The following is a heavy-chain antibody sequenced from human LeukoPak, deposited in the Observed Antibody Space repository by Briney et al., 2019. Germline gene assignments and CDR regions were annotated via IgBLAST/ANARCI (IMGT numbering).Heavy chain of an antibody. CDR2: IYSGGST. D-gene: IGHD6-13*01. V-gene: IGHV3-66*01. CDR1: GFTVSSNY. Sequence: GGSLRLSCAASGFTVSSNYMSWVRQAPGKGLEWVSVIYSGGSTYYADSVKGRFTISRDNSKNTLYLQMNSLRAEDTAVYYCAKDKRGIAAAGTGYYFDYWGQGTLVTVSS. J-gene: IGHJ4*02. CDR3: AKDKRGIAAAGTGYYFDY.